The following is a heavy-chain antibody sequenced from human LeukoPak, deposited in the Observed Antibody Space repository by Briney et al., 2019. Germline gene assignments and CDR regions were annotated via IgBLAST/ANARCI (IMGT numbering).Heavy chain of an antibody. CDR1: GGSFSGYY. Sequence: PSETLSLTCAVYGGSFSGYYWSWIRQPPGKGLEWIGEINHSGSTNYNPSLKSRVTISVDTSKNQFSLKLSSVTAADTAVYYCARASDSSGYYSPPFDYWGQGTLVTVSS. D-gene: IGHD3-22*01. J-gene: IGHJ4*02. CDR3: ARASDSSGYYSPPFDY. CDR2: INHSGST. V-gene: IGHV4-34*01.